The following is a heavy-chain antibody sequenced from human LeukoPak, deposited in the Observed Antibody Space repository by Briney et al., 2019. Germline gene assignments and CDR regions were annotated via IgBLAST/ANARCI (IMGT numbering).Heavy chain of an antibody. D-gene: IGHD5-12*01. CDR3: ARDRGPAVDRSHMDV. J-gene: IGHJ6*03. CDR2: IYTSGST. CDR1: GGSISSYY. V-gene: IGHV4-4*07. Sequence: PSETLSLTCTVSGGSISSYYWSWIRQPAGKGLEWIGRIYTSGSTNYNPSLKSRVTMSVDTSKNQFSLKLSSVTAADTAVYYCARDRGPAVDRSHMDVWGKGTTVTVSS.